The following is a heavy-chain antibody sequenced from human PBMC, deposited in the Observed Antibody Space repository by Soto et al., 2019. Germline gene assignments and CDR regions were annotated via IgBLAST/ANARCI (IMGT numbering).Heavy chain of an antibody. V-gene: IGHV3-53*01. CDR3: ARDHSGYSNHYYGMDV. D-gene: IGHD4-4*01. J-gene: IGHJ6*02. CDR2: IYSGGST. Sequence: PGGSLRLSCAASGSTVSSNYMSWVRQAPGKGLEWVSVIYSGGSTYYADSVKGRFTISRDNSKNTLYLQMNSLRAEDTAVYYCARDHSGYSNHYYGMDVWGQGTTVTVSS. CDR1: GSTVSSNY.